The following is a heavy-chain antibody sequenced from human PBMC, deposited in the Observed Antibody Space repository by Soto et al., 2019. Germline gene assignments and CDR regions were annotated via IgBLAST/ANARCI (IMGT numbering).Heavy chain of an antibody. J-gene: IGHJ4*02. CDR2: INHSGST. CDR1: GGSFSGYY. CDR3: ARGRIAVAGTPHPYYFDY. D-gene: IGHD6-19*01. V-gene: IGHV4-34*01. Sequence: SETLSLTCAVYGGSFSGYYWSWIRQPPGKGLEWIGEINHSGSTNYNPSLKSRVTISVDTSKNQFSLKLSSVTAADTAVYYCARGRIAVAGTPHPYYFDYWGQGTLVTVSS.